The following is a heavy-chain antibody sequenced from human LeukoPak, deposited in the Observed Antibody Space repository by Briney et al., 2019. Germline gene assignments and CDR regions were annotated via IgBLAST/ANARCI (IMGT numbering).Heavy chain of an antibody. CDR2: FDPEDGET. CDR1: GYTLTELS. CDR3: ATDGKAMGGMAV. V-gene: IGHV1-24*01. Sequence: ASVKVSCKVSGYTLTELSMHWVRQAPGKGLEWMGGFDPEDGETIYAQKFQGRVTMTEDTSTDTAYMELSSLRSEDTAVCYCATDGKAMGGMAVWGQGTTVTVSS. J-gene: IGHJ6*01. D-gene: IGHD1-1*01.